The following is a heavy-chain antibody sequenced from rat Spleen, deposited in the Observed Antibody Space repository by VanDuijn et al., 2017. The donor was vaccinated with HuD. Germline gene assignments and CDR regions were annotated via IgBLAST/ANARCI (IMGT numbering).Heavy chain of an antibody. CDR1: GFTFNNYW. CDR2: ISTGGGNT. CDR3: TTARNVPSYWYFDF. Sequence: EVQLVESGGGLVQPGRSLQLSCVASGFTFNNYWMTWIRQAPGKGLEWVASISTGGGNTYYRDSVKGRFTISRDNAKTTLYLQMDSLRSEDTATYYCTTARNVPSYWYFDFWGPGTMVTVSS. V-gene: IGHV5-31*01. J-gene: IGHJ1*01.